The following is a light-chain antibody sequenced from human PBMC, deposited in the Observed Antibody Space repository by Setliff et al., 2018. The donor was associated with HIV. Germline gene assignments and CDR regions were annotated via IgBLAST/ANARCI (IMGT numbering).Light chain of an antibody. CDR3: FLSYRGARRV. Sequence: QALVTQEPSLTVSPGGTVTLTCGSSTGAVTSGHYPYWFQQKPGQAPRTLIYDTSNKHSWTPARFSGSLLGGKAALTLSGAQPEDEAAYYCFLSYRGARRVFGGGTKVTVL. V-gene: IGLV7-46*01. CDR1: TGAVTSGHY. CDR2: DTS. J-gene: IGLJ3*02.